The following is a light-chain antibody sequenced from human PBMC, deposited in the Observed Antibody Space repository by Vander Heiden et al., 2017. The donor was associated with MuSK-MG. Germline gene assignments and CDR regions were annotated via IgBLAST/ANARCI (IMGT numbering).Light chain of an antibody. J-gene: IGKJ3*01. V-gene: IGKV3-20*01. CDR3: QLESNSLVT. Sequence: EIVLTQSPGTLSLSPGERATLSCRASRSDSSSSLAWCQQKPGQAPRLLTYAASNRATGIPDRFSGSGSGTDFTLTIGRLEPEDFAMYYCQLESNSLVTFGHGTKVDFK. CDR2: AAS. CDR1: RSDSSSS.